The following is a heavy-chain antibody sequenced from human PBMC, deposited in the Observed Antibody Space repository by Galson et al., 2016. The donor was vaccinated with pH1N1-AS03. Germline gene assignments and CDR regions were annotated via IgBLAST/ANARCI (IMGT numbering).Heavy chain of an antibody. J-gene: IGHJ3*01. CDR2: MRGDRNDI. CDR3: VTDHFHAFDV. CDR1: GFTLNNYA. Sequence: SLRLSCAASGFTLNNYAMNWIRQAPGKGREWISHMRGDRNDIYYADSVKGRVTISSDNAKNSVYLQMDRLSAEDTALSYFVTDHFHAFDVWGQGTVVTVSS. V-gene: IGHV3-48*03.